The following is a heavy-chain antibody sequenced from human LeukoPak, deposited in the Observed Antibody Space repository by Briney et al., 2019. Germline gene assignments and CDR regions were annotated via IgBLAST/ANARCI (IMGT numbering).Heavy chain of an antibody. Sequence: GGSLRLSCAASGFTFSSYAMSWVRQAPGKGLEWVSAISGSGGSTYYADSVKGRFTISRDNARNSLFLHMSSLTVEDTAVYYCVRNWNLDSWGQGTLVTVSS. V-gene: IGHV3-23*01. CDR1: GFTFSSYA. CDR2: ISGSGGST. J-gene: IGHJ4*02. D-gene: IGHD1-1*01. CDR3: VRNWNLDS.